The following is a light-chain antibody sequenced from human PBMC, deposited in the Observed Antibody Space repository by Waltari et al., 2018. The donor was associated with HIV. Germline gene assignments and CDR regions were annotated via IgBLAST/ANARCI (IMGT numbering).Light chain of an antibody. J-gene: IGLJ2*01. CDR1: SSNLGVNY. CDR2: ENN. Sequence: QSVLTQPPSVSAAPGQKVTVSCSGSSSNLGVNYVSWYQQLPGTAPKLLIYENNKRPAGVPDRVSGSKSGTSATLAITGLQTGDEADYYCGTWHSSLSAGVVFGGGTKLTVL. CDR3: GTWHSSLSAGVV. V-gene: IGLV1-51*02.